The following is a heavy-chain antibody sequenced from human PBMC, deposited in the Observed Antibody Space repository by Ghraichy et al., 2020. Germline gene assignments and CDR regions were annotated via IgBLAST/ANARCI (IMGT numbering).Heavy chain of an antibody. Sequence: SETLSLTCAVYGGSFSGYYWSWIRQPPGKGLEWIGEINHSGSTNYNPSLKSRVTISVDTSKNQFSLKLSSVTAADTAVYYCARGDVGVVPAARLNWFDPWGQGTLVTVSS. V-gene: IGHV4-34*01. CDR1: GGSFSGYY. CDR2: INHSGST. J-gene: IGHJ5*02. D-gene: IGHD2-2*01. CDR3: ARGDVGVVPAARLNWFDP.